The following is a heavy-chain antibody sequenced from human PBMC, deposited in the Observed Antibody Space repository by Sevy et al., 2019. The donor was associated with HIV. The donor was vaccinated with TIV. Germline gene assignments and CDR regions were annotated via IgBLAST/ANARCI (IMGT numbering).Heavy chain of an antibody. Sequence: GGSLRLSCAASGFTFSSYSMNWVRQAPGKGLEWVSYISSSSSTIGYADSVKGRFTISRDNAKNSLYLQMNSLRDEDTAVYYCARDFYCSGGSCYTRSRHFDYWGQGTLVTVSS. CDR2: ISSSSSTI. J-gene: IGHJ4*02. CDR1: GFTFSSYS. V-gene: IGHV3-48*02. D-gene: IGHD2-15*01. CDR3: ARDFYCSGGSCYTRSRHFDY.